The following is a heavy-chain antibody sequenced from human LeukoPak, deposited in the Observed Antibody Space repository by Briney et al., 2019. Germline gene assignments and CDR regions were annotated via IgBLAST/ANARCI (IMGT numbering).Heavy chain of an antibody. CDR3: AREVPGAMARLLSYYYYGMDV. J-gene: IGHJ6*02. Sequence: GGSLRLPCAASGFTFSSYSMNWVRQAPGKGLGWVSSISSSSSYIYYADSVKGRFTISRDNAKNSLYLQMNSLRAEDTAVYYCAREVPGAMARLLSYYYYGMDVWGQGTTVTVSS. D-gene: IGHD3-10*01. CDR1: GFTFSSYS. CDR2: ISSSSSYI. V-gene: IGHV3-21*01.